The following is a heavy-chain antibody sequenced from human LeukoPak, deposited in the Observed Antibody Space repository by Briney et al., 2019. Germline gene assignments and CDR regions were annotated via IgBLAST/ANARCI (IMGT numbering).Heavy chain of an antibody. CDR3: ARDVAYSYGYASKSRYYYGMDV. V-gene: IGHV3-21*01. J-gene: IGHJ6*02. Sequence: GGSLRLSCAASGFTFSSYSMNWVRQAPGKGLEWVSSISSSSSYIYYADSVKGRFTISRDNAKNSLYLQMNSLRAEDTAVYYCARDVAYSYGYASKSRYYYGMDVWGQGTTVTASS. CDR1: GFTFSSYS. D-gene: IGHD5-18*01. CDR2: ISSSSSYI.